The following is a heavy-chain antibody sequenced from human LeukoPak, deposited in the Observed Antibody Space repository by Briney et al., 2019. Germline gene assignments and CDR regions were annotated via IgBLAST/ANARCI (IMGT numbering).Heavy chain of an antibody. CDR3: ARTPRYRYCSGGSCSDFDI. Sequence: SETLSLTCAVYGGSSSSYYWSWIRQPPGKGLEWIGYIYYSGSTNYNPSLKSRVTISVDTSKNQFSLKLSSVTAADTAVYYCARTPRYRYCSGGSCSDFDIWGQGTMVTVSS. J-gene: IGHJ3*02. CDR2: IYYSGST. D-gene: IGHD2-15*01. CDR1: GGSSSSYY. V-gene: IGHV4-59*01.